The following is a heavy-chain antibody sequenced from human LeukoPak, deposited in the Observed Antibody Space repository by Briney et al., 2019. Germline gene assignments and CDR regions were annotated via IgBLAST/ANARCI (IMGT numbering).Heavy chain of an antibody. CDR2: IYPGDSGT. D-gene: IGHD2-2*01. J-gene: IGHJ4*02. CDR3: ARHLSSTSCVDY. V-gene: IGHV5-51*01. CDR1: GYSFTRYW. Sequence: GEAPNISCQGPGYSFTRYWIRWVRQLPAKGLGWMGIIYPGDSGTRYSPSFQGQVTISADKSISTAYLQWSSLKASDTAMYYCARHLSSTSCVDYWGQGTLVTVSS.